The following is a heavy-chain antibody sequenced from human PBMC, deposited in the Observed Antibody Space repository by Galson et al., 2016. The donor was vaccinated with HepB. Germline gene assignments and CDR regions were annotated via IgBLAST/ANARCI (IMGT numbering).Heavy chain of an antibody. D-gene: IGHD3-10*01. J-gene: IGHJ4*02. V-gene: IGHV1-18*01. CDR1: GYSFSSYG. Sequence: SVKVSCKASGYSFSSYGVSWVRQAPGQGLEWMGWISAYNGNTEYAQDVQDRVTMSTDAFTSTAYMELRSLRSDDTALYSCARDSWFYGSGIYYPFDYWGQGTQVTGSS. CDR2: ISAYNGNT. CDR3: ARDSWFYGSGIYYPFDY.